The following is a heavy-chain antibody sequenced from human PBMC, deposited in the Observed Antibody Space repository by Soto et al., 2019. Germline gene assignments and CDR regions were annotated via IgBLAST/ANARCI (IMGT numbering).Heavy chain of an antibody. CDR3: AKVGDIVLMVYAIDY. CDR1: GFTFSSYA. D-gene: IGHD2-8*01. CDR2: ISGSGGST. Sequence: GGSLRLSCAASGFTFSSYAMSWVRQAPGKGLEWVSAISGSGGSTYYADSVKGRLTISRDNSKNTLYLQMNSLRAEDTAVYYCAKVGDIVLMVYAIDYWGQGTLVTVSS. J-gene: IGHJ4*02. V-gene: IGHV3-23*01.